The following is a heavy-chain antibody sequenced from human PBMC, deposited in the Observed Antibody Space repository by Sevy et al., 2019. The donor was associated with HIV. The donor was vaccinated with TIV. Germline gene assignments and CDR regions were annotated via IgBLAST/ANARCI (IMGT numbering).Heavy chain of an antibody. V-gene: IGHV4-30-2*01. D-gene: IGHD4-17*01. J-gene: IGHJ3*02. CDR1: GGSISSGSYS. CDR3: ARDGGTLTTPGAFDI. Sequence: SETLSLTCTVSGGSISSGSYSWNWIRQPPGKGLEWIGYIYHSGNTYYNPSLKSRLTISVDRSKTQFSLKLSSVTAADTAMYYCARDGGTLTTPGAFDIWGQGTMVTVSS. CDR2: IYHSGNT.